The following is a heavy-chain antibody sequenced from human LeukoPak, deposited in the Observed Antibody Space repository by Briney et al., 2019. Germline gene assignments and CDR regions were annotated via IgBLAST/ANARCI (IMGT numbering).Heavy chain of an antibody. CDR1: GYTFTSYD. V-gene: IGHV1-8*01. CDR2: MNPSSGNT. CDR3: ARVKSCSSTSCYTIYYYYYGMDV. D-gene: IGHD2-2*02. J-gene: IGHJ6*02. Sequence: GASAKVSCKASGYTFTSYDINWVRQATGQGLEWMGWMNPSSGNTGYAQKFQGRVTMTRNTSISTAYMELSSLRSEDTAVYYCARVKSCSSTSCYTIYYYYYGMDVWGQGTPVTVSS.